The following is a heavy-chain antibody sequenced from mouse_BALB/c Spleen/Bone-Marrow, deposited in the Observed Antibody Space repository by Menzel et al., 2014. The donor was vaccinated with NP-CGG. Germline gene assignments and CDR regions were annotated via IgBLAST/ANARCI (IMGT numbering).Heavy chain of an antibody. D-gene: IGHD2-10*02. V-gene: IGHV2-6*02. CDR3: ARNPYGNYAMDY. J-gene: IGHJ4*01. CDR2: IWSDGNT. CDR1: GFSLTNYG. Sequence: VMLVESGPGLVAPSQSLSITCTVSGFSLTNYGVHWVRQPPGKGLEWLVVIWSDGNTTYNSALKSRLSISKDSSKSQVFLKMNSLQTDDTAMYYCARNPYGNYAMDYWGQGTSVTVSS.